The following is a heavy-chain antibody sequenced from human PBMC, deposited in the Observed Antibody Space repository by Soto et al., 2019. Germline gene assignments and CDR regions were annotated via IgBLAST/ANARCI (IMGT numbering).Heavy chain of an antibody. J-gene: IGHJ3*02. V-gene: IGHV1-69*12. CDR3: ARVLDDGGLGITFDI. D-gene: IGHD7-27*01. CDR2: IVPRSGTT. Sequence: QVQLVQSGAEVRKPGSSVKVSCKASGGTFDKRAIYWMRQAPGQGLECMGGIVPRSGTTNYAQKFQARVTITADEATSEAYLEVSNLTPDDTAVYYCARVLDDGGLGITFDIWGQGTMVAVSS. CDR1: GGTFDKRA.